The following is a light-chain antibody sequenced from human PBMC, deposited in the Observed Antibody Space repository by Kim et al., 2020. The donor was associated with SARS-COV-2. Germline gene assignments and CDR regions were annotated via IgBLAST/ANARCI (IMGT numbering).Light chain of an antibody. V-gene: IGKV3-20*01. CDR2: GAS. CDR1: QSVSSSY. Sequence: EIVLTQSPGTLSLSPGERATLSCRASQSVSSSYLAWYQQKPGQAPRLLIYGASSRATGVPDRFSGSGSGTDFTLTISRLEPEDFAVYYCHQYGSSPLTFGGGSPV. J-gene: IGKJ4*01. CDR3: HQYGSSPLT.